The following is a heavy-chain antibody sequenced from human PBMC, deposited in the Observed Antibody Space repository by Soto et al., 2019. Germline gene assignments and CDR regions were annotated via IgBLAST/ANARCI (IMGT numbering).Heavy chain of an antibody. CDR2: ISSGGTTT. CDR3: AREGGSIGGWFGRKFDS. J-gene: IGHJ4*02. D-gene: IGHD6-19*01. V-gene: IGHV3-23*01. Sequence: AGGSLRLSCTASGISFSTHAMSWVLQAPGKGLEWVSSISSGGTTTFYAASVEGRFTISRDKSKNTLYLQMNSLRADDTAVYYCAREGGSIGGWFGRKFDSWGQGTQVTVSS. CDR1: GISFSTHA.